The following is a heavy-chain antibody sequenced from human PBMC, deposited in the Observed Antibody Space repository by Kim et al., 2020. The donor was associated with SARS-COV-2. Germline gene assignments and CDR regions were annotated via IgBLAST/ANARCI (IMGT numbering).Heavy chain of an antibody. D-gene: IGHD6-6*01. J-gene: IGHJ4*02. V-gene: IGHV4-39*07. CDR3: ATVRVSTKQLGY. Sequence: YYNPSLKSRLTISIDTSKNQFSLKLTSVTAADTAVYYCATVRVSTKQLGYWGQGTLVTISS.